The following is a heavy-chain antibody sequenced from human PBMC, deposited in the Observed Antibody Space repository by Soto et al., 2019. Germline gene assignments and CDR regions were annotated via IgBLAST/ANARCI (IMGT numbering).Heavy chain of an antibody. Sequence: QVQLEQSGAEVKKPGSSVKVSCEASGGTFSGHAISWVRQAPGQGPEWMGGLIPLFGTTQHAQNFQDRLTITADKSTSTAYMELTSLRFEDTAIYYCARGPNWGYRFDSWGQGTLVTVSS. CDR3: ARGPNWGYRFDS. CDR1: GGTFSGHA. J-gene: IGHJ4*02. CDR2: LIPLFGTT. D-gene: IGHD7-27*01. V-gene: IGHV1-69*06.